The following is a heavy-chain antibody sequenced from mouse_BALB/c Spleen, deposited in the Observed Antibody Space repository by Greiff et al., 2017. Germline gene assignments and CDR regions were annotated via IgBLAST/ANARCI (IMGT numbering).Heavy chain of an antibody. V-gene: IGHV1-7*01. CDR3: ARDGGYRYDWFAY. Sequence: QVQLQQSGAELAKPGASVKMSCKASGYTFTSYWMHWVKQRPGQGLEWIGYINPSTGYTEYNQKFKDKATLTADKSSSTAYMQLSSLTSEDSAVYYCARDGGYRYDWFAYWGQGTLVTVSA. CDR1: GYTFTSYW. CDR2: INPSTGYT. J-gene: IGHJ3*01. D-gene: IGHD2-14*01.